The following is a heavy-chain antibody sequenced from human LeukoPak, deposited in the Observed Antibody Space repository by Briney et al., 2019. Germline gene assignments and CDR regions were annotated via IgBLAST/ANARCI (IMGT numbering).Heavy chain of an antibody. CDR3: ARAGGVDTAMDANFDY. Sequence: PSETLSLTCTGSGGSISSYYWSWIRQPPGKGLEWIGYIYYNGGTNYNPSLRSRVTISVDTSKNHFSLRLSSVTAADTAMYYCARAGGVDTAMDANFDYWGQGTLVTVSS. CDR1: GGSISSYY. V-gene: IGHV4-59*01. D-gene: IGHD5-18*01. CDR2: IYYNGGT. J-gene: IGHJ4*02.